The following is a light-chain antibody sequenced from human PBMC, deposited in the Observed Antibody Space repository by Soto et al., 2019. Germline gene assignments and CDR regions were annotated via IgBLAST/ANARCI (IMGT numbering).Light chain of an antibody. J-gene: IGLJ1*01. V-gene: IGLV2-14*03. Sequence: QSVLTQPASVSGSPGLSITISCTGTSSDVGAYNFVSWYQQHPDKAPKLMIFDVSNRPSGVSNRFSGPKSGNTASLTISGLQSEDEAAYYCASYTTISNHVSGTGTTVTVL. CDR3: ASYTTISNHV. CDR2: DVS. CDR1: SSDVGAYNF.